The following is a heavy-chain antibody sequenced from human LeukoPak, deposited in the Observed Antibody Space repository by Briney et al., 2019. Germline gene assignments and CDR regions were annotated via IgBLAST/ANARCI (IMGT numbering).Heavy chain of an antibody. CDR2: IYYCGST. V-gene: IGHV4-39*07. J-gene: IGHJ5*02. D-gene: IGHD5-24*01. CDR3: ARNNYRWFDP. Sequence: PSETLSLTCTVPGGSISSSSDHWGWIRQPPGKGLEWIGSIYYCGSTYYNPSLKSRVTISVDSSKNQFSLKLSSVPAADTPVYYCARNNYRWFDPWGQGTLVTVSS. CDR1: GGSISSSSDH.